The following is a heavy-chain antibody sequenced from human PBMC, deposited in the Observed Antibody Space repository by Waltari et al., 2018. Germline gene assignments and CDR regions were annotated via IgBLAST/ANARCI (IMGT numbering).Heavy chain of an antibody. D-gene: IGHD3-10*01. J-gene: IGHJ6*02. CDR3: ARGRGFRELRVYYGMDV. CDR2: INHSGST. Sequence: QVQLQQWGAGLLKPSETLSLTCAVYGGSFSGYSWSWIRKPPGKGLEWSGEINHSGSTNYNPSLKSRVTISVDTSKNQFSLKLSSVTAADTAVYYCARGRGFRELRVYYGMDVWGQGTTVTVSS. V-gene: IGHV4-34*01. CDR1: GGSFSGYS.